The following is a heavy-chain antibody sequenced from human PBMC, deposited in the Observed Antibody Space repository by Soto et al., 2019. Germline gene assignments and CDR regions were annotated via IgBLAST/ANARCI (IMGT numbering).Heavy chain of an antibody. D-gene: IGHD2-2*01. CDR1: GGSISSCSYY. CDR3: AVTISSRAYYGMDV. CDR2: IYYSGST. V-gene: IGHV4-39*01. J-gene: IGHJ6*02. Sequence: PSETLSLTCTVSGGSISSCSYYWGWIRQPPGKGLEWIGSIYYSGSTYYNPSLKSRVTISVDTSKNQFSLKLSSVTAADTAVYYCAVTISSRAYYGMDVWGQGTTVTVS.